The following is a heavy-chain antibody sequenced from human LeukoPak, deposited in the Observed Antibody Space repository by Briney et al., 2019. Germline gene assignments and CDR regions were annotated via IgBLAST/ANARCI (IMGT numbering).Heavy chain of an antibody. CDR3: ARAPGAFDI. V-gene: IGHV4-59*08. J-gene: IGHJ3*02. CDR2: IYYSGST. CDR1: GGSISSFY. Sequence: SETLSLTCTVSGGSISSFYWSWIRQPPGKGLEWIGYIYYSGSTNYNPSLTSRVTISVDTSKNQFSLKLSSVTAADTAVYYCARAPGAFDIWGQGTMVTVSS.